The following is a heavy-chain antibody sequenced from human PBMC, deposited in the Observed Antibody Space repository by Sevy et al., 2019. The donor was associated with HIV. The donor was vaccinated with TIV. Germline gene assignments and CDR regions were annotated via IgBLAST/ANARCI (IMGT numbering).Heavy chain of an antibody. J-gene: IGHJ3*01. CDR2: IKTDGSSR. CDR3: AREGDTVLVPTAVDAFDF. V-gene: IGHV3-74*01. CDR1: GFTFSNYW. Sequence: GGSLRLSCAASGFTFSNYWMHGVRQAPGKGLVWVSRIKTDGSSRDSADSVKGRFFISRDNAKNLVYLQMDSLRAEDTAVYYCAREGDTVLVPTAVDAFDFWGQGTMVTVSS. D-gene: IGHD2-2*01.